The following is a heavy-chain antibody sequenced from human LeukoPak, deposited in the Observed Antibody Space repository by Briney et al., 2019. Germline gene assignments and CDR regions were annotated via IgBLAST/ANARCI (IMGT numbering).Heavy chain of an antibody. CDR2: ISGSSDSI. CDR1: GFTFSSYS. D-gene: IGHD3-22*01. J-gene: IGHJ4*02. Sequence: GGSLRLSCAASGFTFSSYSMNWVRQAPGKGLEWVSYISGSSDSISYADSVKGRFTISRDNAKNSLSLQMNSLRAEDTAVYYCARAQTDTYYYDSSGYFGYWGQGTLVTVSS. V-gene: IGHV3-48*01. CDR3: ARAQTDTYYYDSSGYFGY.